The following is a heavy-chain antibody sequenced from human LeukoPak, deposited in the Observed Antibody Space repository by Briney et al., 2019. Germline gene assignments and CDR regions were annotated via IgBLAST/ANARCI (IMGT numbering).Heavy chain of an antibody. D-gene: IGHD3-10*01. Sequence: GASVKVSCKVSGYTLTELSMHWVRQAPGKGLEWMGGFDPEDGETIYAQKFQGRVTMTEDTSTDTAYLEMSSLRSEDTAVYYCAPQTLYYTGSGWLTRFDPWGQGTLVTVSS. V-gene: IGHV1-24*01. J-gene: IGHJ5*02. CDR2: FDPEDGET. CDR1: GYTLTELS. CDR3: APQTLYYTGSGWLTRFDP.